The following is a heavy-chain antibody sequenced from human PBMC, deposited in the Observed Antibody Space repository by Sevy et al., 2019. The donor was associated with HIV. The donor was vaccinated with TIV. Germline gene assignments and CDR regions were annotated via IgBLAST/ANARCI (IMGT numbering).Heavy chain of an antibody. Sequence: SETLSLTCTVSGGSTSTYYWNWIRQPPGKGLEWIGYISDSGFSNDNPSLRSRVTISIDTSKNQFSLRLTSLSAADTAVYYCARGGGRTDWGMDVWGPGTTVTVSS. CDR3: ARGGGRTDWGMDV. CDR2: ISDSGFS. CDR1: GGSTSTYY. D-gene: IGHD1-1*01. J-gene: IGHJ6*02. V-gene: IGHV4-59*01.